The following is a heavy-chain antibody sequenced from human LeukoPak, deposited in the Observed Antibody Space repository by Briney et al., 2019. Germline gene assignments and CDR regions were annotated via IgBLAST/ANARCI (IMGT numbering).Heavy chain of an antibody. CDR1: GGSISSYY. D-gene: IGHD3-16*02. CDR3: ARGVVWGSYRHFDY. J-gene: IGHJ4*02. V-gene: IGHV4-59*01. Sequence: PSETLSLTCTVSGGSISSYYWSWLRQPPGKGLEWIGYIYYSGSTNYNPSLKSRVTISVDTSKNQFSLKLSSVTAADTAVYYCARGVVWGSYRHFDYWGQGTLVTVSS. CDR2: IYYSGST.